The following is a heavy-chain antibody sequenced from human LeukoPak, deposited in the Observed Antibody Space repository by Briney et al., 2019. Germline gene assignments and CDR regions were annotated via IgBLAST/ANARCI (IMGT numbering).Heavy chain of an antibody. CDR3: ARDEPHYGDYGGEFDY. V-gene: IGHV1-18*01. J-gene: IGHJ4*02. D-gene: IGHD4-17*01. CDR2: ISAYNGNT. Sequence: ASVKVSCKASGYTFTSYGIGWVRQAPGQGLEWMGWISAYNGNTNYAQKLQGRVTMTTDTSTSTAYMELRSLRSDDTAVYYCARDEPHYGDYGGEFDYWGQGTLVTVSS. CDR1: GYTFTSYG.